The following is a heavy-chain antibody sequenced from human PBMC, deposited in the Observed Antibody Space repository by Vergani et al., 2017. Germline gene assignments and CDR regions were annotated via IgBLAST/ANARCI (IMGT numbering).Heavy chain of an antibody. J-gene: IGHJ4*02. CDR1: GFTFGDHG. D-gene: IGHD2-8*01. Sequence: QVQLVESGGGVVQPGRSLRLSCAASGFTFGDHGIHWVRRAPGKGLEWVALISYDGTNKYYTNYVRGRFTISRDNSKDTLYLQMNSLRAEDTAVYYCARGYCTNSICRGKVDSWGQGTLVTVSS. CDR2: ISYDGTNK. CDR3: ARGYCTNSICRGKVDS. V-gene: IGHV3-30-3*01.